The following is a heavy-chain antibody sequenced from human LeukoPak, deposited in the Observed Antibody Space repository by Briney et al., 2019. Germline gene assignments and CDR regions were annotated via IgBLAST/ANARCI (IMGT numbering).Heavy chain of an antibody. CDR2: ISGNTVST. CDR1: GFTFSSYA. J-gene: IGHJ5*02. V-gene: IGHV3-23*01. Sequence: GGSLRLSCVASGFTFSSYAMSWVRQAPGKGLEWVSTISGNTVSTYYADPVKGRFTISRDNSRNTLYLQMNSLRAEDMAVYYCAKDSSSAWFDPWGQGTLVTVSS. CDR3: AKDSSSAWFDP.